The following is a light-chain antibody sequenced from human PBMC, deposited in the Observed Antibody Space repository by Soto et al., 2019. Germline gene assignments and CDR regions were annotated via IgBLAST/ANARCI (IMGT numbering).Light chain of an antibody. Sequence: EVVLTQSPGTLSLSPGERSTLSCRTSQTVSSSHLAWYQQKPGQAPRLLIYGASDRGTDVPERFSGSGSGTDFTLTISRLVPEDFAVYYCQHFGSSPPKYTFGQGTKLEIK. CDR3: QHFGSSPPKYT. J-gene: IGKJ2*01. CDR1: QTVSSSH. CDR2: GAS. V-gene: IGKV3-20*01.